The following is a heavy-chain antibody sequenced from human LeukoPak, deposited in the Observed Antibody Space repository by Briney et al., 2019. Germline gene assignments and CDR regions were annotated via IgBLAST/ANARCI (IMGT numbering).Heavy chain of an antibody. D-gene: IGHD6-13*01. CDR2: IHHFGST. Sequence: SETLSLTSAVYGGSFSGYYWSWIRQPPGKGLEWVGEIHHFGSTNYNPTLKSRVTISVDTSKNQFSLKLSSVTAADTAVYYCARGYARGSADSSSHFDYWGQGTLVTVSS. CDR1: GGSFSGYY. CDR3: ARGYARGSADSSSHFDY. V-gene: IGHV4-34*01. J-gene: IGHJ4*02.